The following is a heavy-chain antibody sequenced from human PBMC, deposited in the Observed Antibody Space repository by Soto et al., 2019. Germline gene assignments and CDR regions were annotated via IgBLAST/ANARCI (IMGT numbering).Heavy chain of an antibody. CDR1: GYTFTSYA. V-gene: IGHV1-3*05. J-gene: IGHJ4*02. D-gene: IGHD6-19*01. Sequence: QVQLVQSGAEEKKPGASVKVSCKASGYTFTSYAMHWVRQAPGQRLEWMGWINAGNGNTKYSQKFQGRVTITRDTPASTAYTELSSLRSEDTAVYYCARGSGCYPPFASWGQGTLVTVSS. CDR3: ARGSGCYPPFAS. CDR2: INAGNGNT.